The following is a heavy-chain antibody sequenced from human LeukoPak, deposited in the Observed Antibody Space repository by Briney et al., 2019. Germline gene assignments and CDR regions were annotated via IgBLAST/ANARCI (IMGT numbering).Heavy chain of an antibody. J-gene: IGHJ4*02. D-gene: IGHD5-12*01. V-gene: IGHV1-18*01. Sequence: GASVKVSCKASGYTFTSYDIRWVRQAPGQGLEWVGWISAYNGNTNYAQKLQGRVTMTTDTSTSTAYMELRSLRSDDTAVYYCARDCGYDGYGGYWGQGTLVTVSS. CDR1: GYTFTSYD. CDR2: ISAYNGNT. CDR3: ARDCGYDGYGGY.